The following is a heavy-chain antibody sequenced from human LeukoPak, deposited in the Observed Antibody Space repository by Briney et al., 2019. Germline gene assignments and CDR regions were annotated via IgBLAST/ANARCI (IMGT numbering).Heavy chain of an antibody. V-gene: IGHV3-48*03. CDR3: ARGDAAAADY. Sequence: PGGSLRLSCAASGFTFSSYEMNWVRHAPGKGLEWVSYISSSGSTIYYADSVKGRFTNSRDNAKNSLYLQMNSLRAEDTAFYYCARGDAAAADYWGQGTLVTVSS. CDR2: ISSSGSTI. D-gene: IGHD2-2*01. CDR1: GFTFSSYE. J-gene: IGHJ4*02.